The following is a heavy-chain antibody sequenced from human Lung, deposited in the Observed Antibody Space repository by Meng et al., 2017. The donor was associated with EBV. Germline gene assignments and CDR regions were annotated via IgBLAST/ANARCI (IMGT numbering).Heavy chain of an antibody. Sequence: QVQLVESGGGVVQPGRXXRLSCATSGFTFNDYGIHWVRQAPGKGLEWVAVISFDGTNEYYADSVKGRFTISRDDSKNTSSLQMGALRAEDTAVYYCAKDGPHYFDHWGAGTLVTVSS. J-gene: IGHJ4*02. CDR1: GFTFNDYG. CDR2: ISFDGTNE. CDR3: AKDGPHYFDH. V-gene: IGHV3-30*18.